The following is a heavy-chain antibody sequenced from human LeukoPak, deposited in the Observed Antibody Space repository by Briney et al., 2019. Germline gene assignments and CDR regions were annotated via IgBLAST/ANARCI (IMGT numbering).Heavy chain of an antibody. CDR1: GGTFSSYA. CDR3: ARDIGYYDSRKESYPPFQH. D-gene: IGHD3-22*01. Sequence: SVKVSCKASGGTFSSYAISWVRQAPGQGLEWMGGIIPIFGTANYAQKFQGRVTITADESTSTAYMELSSLRSEDTAVYYCARDIGYYDSRKESYPPFQHWGQGTLVTVSS. J-gene: IGHJ1*01. CDR2: IIPIFGTA. V-gene: IGHV1-69*13.